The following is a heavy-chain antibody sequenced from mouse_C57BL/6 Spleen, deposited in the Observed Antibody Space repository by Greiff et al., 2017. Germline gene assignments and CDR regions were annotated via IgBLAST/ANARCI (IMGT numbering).Heavy chain of an antibody. CDR1: GYTFTSYW. D-gene: IGHD1-1*01. V-gene: IGHV1-55*01. J-gene: IGHJ3*01. Sequence: VQLQQPGAELVKPGASVKMSCKASGYTFTSYWITWVKQRPGQGLEWIGDIYPGSGSTNYNEKFKSKATLTVDTSSSTAYMQLSSLTSEDSAVYYCARENDYGSQTWFAYWGQGTLVTVSA. CDR2: IYPGSGST. CDR3: ARENDYGSQTWFAY.